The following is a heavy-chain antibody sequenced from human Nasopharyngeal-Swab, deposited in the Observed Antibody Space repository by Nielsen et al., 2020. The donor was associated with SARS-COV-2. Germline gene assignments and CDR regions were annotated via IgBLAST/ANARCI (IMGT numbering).Heavy chain of an antibody. CDR1: GFTFSDYY. V-gene: IGHV3-23*01. J-gene: IGHJ4*02. Sequence: GESLKISCAASGFTFSDYYMNWLRQAPGKGLEWVSGISDGGRSTYYADSVKGRFTVSRDNSKHILYLQMNSLRVEDTGLYYCAKGNNWNSFDFWGQGTLVTVSP. CDR2: ISDGGRST. CDR3: AKGNNWNSFDF. D-gene: IGHD5-24*01.